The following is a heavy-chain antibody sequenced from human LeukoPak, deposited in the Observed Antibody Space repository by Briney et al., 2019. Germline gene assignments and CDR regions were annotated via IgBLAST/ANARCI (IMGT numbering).Heavy chain of an antibody. CDR1: GDSVSSNSAA. J-gene: IGHJ4*02. D-gene: IGHD5-12*01. V-gene: IGHV6-1*01. CDR3: ARGLPSRYYFDY. Sequence: SQTLSLTCALSGDSVSSNSAAWNWIRQSPSRGLEWLGRTYYRSKWYNDYAVSVRSRITINPDTSKNQFSLQLNSVTPEDTAVYYCARGLPSRYYFDYWGQGTLVTVSS. CDR2: TYYRSKWYN.